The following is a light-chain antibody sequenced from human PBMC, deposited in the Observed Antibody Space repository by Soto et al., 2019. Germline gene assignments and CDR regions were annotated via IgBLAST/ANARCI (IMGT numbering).Light chain of an antibody. CDR1: NSDVGGYNS. CDR3: SSYRASPTPVV. J-gene: IGLJ2*01. CDR2: DVS. Sequence: QSALTQPASVSGSPGQSITVSCTGTNSDVGGYNSVSWYQQHPGKAPKLLIYDVSNRPSGVSNRFSGSKSGNTASLTISGLQTEDEADYHCSSYRASPTPVVFGGGTKLTVL. V-gene: IGLV2-14*01.